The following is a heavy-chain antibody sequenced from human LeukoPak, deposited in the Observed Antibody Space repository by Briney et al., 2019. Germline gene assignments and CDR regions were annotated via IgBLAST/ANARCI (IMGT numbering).Heavy chain of an antibody. CDR3: ASGRPDMVRGVIGAFDI. CDR1: GYTFTSYG. D-gene: IGHD3-10*01. Sequence: GASVKVSCKASGYTFTSYGISWVRRAPGQGLEWMGWISAYNGNINYAQKLQGRVTMTTDTSTSTAYMELRSLRSDDTAVYYCASGRPDMVRGVIGAFDIWGQGTMVTVSS. CDR2: ISAYNGNI. V-gene: IGHV1-18*01. J-gene: IGHJ3*02.